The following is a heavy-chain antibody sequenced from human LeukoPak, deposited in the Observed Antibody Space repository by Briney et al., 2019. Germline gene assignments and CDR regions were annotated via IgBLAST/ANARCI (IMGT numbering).Heavy chain of an antibody. Sequence: KPSETLSLTCTVSGGSISSNTFYWGWIRQPPGKGLEWIGSIYYSGSTSYNPSLKSRVTISVDTSKNQFSLKLSSVIAADTAVYYCARGNRDIVVVPAAPYYYYYYMDVWGKGTTVTVSS. CDR1: GGSISSNTFY. D-gene: IGHD2-2*01. J-gene: IGHJ6*03. V-gene: IGHV4-39*01. CDR3: ARGNRDIVVVPAAPYYYYYYMDV. CDR2: IYYSGST.